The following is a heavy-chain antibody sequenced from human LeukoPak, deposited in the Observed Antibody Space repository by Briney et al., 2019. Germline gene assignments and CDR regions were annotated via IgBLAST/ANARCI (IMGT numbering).Heavy chain of an antibody. CDR1: GGSISSSSYY. V-gene: IGHV4-39*07. CDR3: ARVSGYSSSLGEK. Sequence: SETLSLTCTVSGGSISSSSYYWGWIRQPPGKGLEWIGSIYYSGSTYYNPSLKSRVTISVDTSKNQFSLKLSSVTAADTAVYYCARVSGYSSSLGEKWGQGTLVTVSS. CDR2: IYYSGST. J-gene: IGHJ4*02. D-gene: IGHD6-6*01.